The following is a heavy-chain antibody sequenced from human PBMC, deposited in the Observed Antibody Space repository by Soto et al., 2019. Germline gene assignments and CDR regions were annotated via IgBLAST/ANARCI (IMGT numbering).Heavy chain of an antibody. V-gene: IGHV1-69*13. Sequence: ASVKVSCKASGGTFSSYAISWLRQAPGQGLEWMGGIIPIFGTANYAQKFQGRVTITADESTSTAYMELSSLRSEDTAVYYCAREDKDFWSPGDYYYGMDVWGQGTTVTVSS. CDR1: GGTFSSYA. CDR3: AREDKDFWSPGDYYYGMDV. J-gene: IGHJ6*02. CDR2: IIPIFGTA. D-gene: IGHD3-3*01.